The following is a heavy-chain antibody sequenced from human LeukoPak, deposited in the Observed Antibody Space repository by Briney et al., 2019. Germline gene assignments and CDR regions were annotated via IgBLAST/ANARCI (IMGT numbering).Heavy chain of an antibody. J-gene: IGHJ4*02. Sequence: SETLSLTCTVSGGSINGYSWTWIRQPPGKALEWIGYIYYTGNSYYNPSLKSPVTISVDTSKNQFSLKLSSVTAADTAVYFCARGGGYYGSSVLYFNYWGQGTLVTVSS. V-gene: IGHV4-59*01. CDR3: ARGGGYYGSSVLYFNY. D-gene: IGHD3-22*01. CDR2: IYYTGNS. CDR1: GGSINGYS.